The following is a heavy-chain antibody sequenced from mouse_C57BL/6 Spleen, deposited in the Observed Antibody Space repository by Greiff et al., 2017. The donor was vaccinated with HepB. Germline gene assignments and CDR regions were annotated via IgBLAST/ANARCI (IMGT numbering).Heavy chain of an antibody. Sequence: EVQLQQSGPELVKPGASVKISCKASGYTFTDYYMNWVKQSHGKSLEWIGDINPNNGGTSYNQKFKGKATLTVDKSSSTAYMELRSLTSEDSAVYYCARRMMVTTLEGYAMDYWGQGTSVTVSS. D-gene: IGHD2-3*01. CDR2: INPNNGGT. J-gene: IGHJ4*01. CDR3: ARRMMVTTLEGYAMDY. CDR1: GYTFTDYY. V-gene: IGHV1-26*01.